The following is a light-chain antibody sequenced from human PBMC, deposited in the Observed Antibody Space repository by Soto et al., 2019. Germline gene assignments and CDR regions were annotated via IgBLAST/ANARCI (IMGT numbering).Light chain of an antibody. CDR2: GAS. J-gene: IGKJ1*01. V-gene: IGKV3-11*01. CDR1: QSVSSN. CDR3: LQHSGTSPKT. Sequence: EIVLTQSPATLSVSPGERATLSCRASQSVSSNLAWYQQKPGQAPRLLIYGASNRATDIPDRFSGSGSGTDFTLNITRVEPEDSAVYYCLQHSGTSPKTFGQGTKVDIK.